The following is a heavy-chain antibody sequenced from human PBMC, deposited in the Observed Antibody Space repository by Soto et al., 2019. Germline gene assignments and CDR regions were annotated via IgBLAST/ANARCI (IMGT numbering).Heavy chain of an antibody. D-gene: IGHD3-10*01. J-gene: IGHJ4*02. CDR2: MTASGGSK. V-gene: IGHV3-23*01. CDR3: AKTPSANYYGSGSYAD. CDR1: GFSFSDHA. Sequence: PGGSLRLSCAASGFSFSDHAMSWVRQPPGKGPQWVSTMTASGGSKFYSDSVKGRFTVSRDIFKNTLYLEMNSLRAEDTAIYYCAKTPSANYYGSGSYADWGQGSLVTVSS.